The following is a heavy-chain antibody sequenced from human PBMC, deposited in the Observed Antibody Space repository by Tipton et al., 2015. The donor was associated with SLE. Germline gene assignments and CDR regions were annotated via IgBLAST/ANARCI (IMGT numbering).Heavy chain of an antibody. V-gene: IGHV4-38-2*02. D-gene: IGHD1-26*01. Sequence: TLSLTCAVSGYSISSGYYWGWIRQPPGQGLEWIGSIYHSGSTYYNPSLKSRVTISVDTSKNQFSLKLSSVTAADTAVYYCARDLVEWELRGHDAFDIWGQGTMVTVSS. CDR1: GYSISSGYY. J-gene: IGHJ3*02. CDR3: ARDLVEWELRGHDAFDI. CDR2: IYHSGST.